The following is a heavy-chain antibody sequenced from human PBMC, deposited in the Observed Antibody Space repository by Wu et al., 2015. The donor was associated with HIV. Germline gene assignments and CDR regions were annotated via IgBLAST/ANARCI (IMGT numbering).Heavy chain of an antibody. D-gene: IGHD1-7*01. Sequence: QAQLVQSGTEVKKPGTSVKVSCKASGYSFSTYGINWVRQAPGQGLEWMGWISGNNGNKESAQRFQGRVTMTTDTSTSTAYLEVRNLRPDDTAVFYCARGGYKYGTHLQLWGQGTLLIVSS. J-gene: IGHJ1*01. V-gene: IGHV1-18*04. CDR1: GYSFSTYG. CDR3: ARGGYKYGTHLQL. CDR2: ISGNNGNK.